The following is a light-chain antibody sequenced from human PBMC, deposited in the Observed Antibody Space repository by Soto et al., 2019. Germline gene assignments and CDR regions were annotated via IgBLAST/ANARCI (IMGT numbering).Light chain of an antibody. Sequence: QAVVTQPASVSGSPGQSITISCTGTSSDVGGYNYVSWYQQHPGKAPKLMIYEVSNRPSGVSNRFSGSKSGSTASLTISGLQAEDEADYYCSSYTSSSTLGVVFGGGTKLTVL. CDR1: SSDVGGYNY. CDR2: EVS. CDR3: SSYTSSSTLGVV. V-gene: IGLV2-14*01. J-gene: IGLJ2*01.